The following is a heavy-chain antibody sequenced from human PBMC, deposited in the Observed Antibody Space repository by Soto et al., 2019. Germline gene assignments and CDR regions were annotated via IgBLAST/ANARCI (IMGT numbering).Heavy chain of an antibody. Sequence: QLQLQESGPGLVKPSETLSLTCTVSGGSISSSSYYWGWIRQPPGKGLEWIGSIYYSGSTYYNPSLKSRVTISVDTSKNQFSLKLSSVTAADTAVYYCARSYGDYDFAYYFDYWGQGTLVTVSS. V-gene: IGHV4-39*01. CDR1: GGSISSSSYY. CDR3: ARSYGDYDFAYYFDY. D-gene: IGHD4-17*01. J-gene: IGHJ4*02. CDR2: IYYSGST.